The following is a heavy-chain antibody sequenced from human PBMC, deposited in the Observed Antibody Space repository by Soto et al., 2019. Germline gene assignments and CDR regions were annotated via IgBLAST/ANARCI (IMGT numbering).Heavy chain of an antibody. CDR1: GYTFTGYY. V-gene: IGHV1-2*02. J-gene: IGHJ6*02. D-gene: IGHD5-12*01. CDR3: ARGERDGYGDYYYYGMDV. Sequence: ASVKVSCKASGYTFTGYYMHWVRQAPGQGLEWMGWINPNSGGTNYAQKFQGRVTMTRDTSISTAYMELSRLRSDDTAVYYCARGERDGYGDYYYYGMDVWGQGTTVTV. CDR2: INPNSGGT.